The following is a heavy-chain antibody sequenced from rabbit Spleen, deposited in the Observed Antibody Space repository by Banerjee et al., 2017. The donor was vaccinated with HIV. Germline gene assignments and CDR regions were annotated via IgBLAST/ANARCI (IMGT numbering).Heavy chain of an antibody. CDR1: GFDFSSYG. J-gene: IGHJ4*01. CDR2: IDLVFGST. CDR3: VRGASSSGYYSL. D-gene: IGHD1-1*01. V-gene: IGHV1S47*01. Sequence: QDQLVESGGGLVQPGGSLKLSCKASGFDFSSYGVSWVRQAPGKGLEWIGYIDLVFGSTYYATWVNGRFTVSSHNAQNTLYLQLNSLTVADTATYFCVRGASSSGYYSLWGPGTLVTVS.